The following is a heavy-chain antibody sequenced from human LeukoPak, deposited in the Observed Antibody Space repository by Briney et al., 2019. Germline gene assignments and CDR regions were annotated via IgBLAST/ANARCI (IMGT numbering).Heavy chain of an antibody. CDR3: ARAGGAASAVTTRTFDY. CDR1: GYTFTSYG. V-gene: IGHV1-18*01. D-gene: IGHD4-17*01. CDR2: ISAYNDNT. Sequence: ASVKVSCKASGYTFTSYGITWVRQAPGQGLEWMGWISAYNDNTNYAQKLQGRVTMTTDTSTSTAYMELRSLRSDDTAVYYCARAGGAASAVTTRTFDYWGQGTLVTVSS. J-gene: IGHJ4*02.